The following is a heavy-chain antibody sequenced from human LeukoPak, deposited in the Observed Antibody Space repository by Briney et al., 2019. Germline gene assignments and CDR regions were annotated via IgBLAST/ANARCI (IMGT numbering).Heavy chain of an antibody. D-gene: IGHD3-22*01. V-gene: IGHV3-30*04. CDR2: ISYDGSNK. Sequence: GRSLRLSCAASGFTFSSYAMHWVRQAPGKGLEWVAVISYDGSNKYYADSMMGRFTISRDNSKNSLYLQMNSLRAEDTAVYYCARAGVYDSSGYYYVYAFDIWGQGTMVTVSS. J-gene: IGHJ3*02. CDR3: ARAGVYDSSGYYYVYAFDI. CDR1: GFTFSSYA.